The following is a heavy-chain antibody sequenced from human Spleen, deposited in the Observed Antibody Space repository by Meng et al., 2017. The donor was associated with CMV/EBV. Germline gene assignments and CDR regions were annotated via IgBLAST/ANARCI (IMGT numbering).Heavy chain of an antibody. V-gene: IGHV4-61*01. CDR3: ARVGRSGSYYRY. CDR2: IYYSGST. Sequence: SETLSLTCTVSGGSVSSGSYYWSWIRQPPGKGLEWIGYIYYSGSTNYNPSLKSRVTISVDTSKNQFSLKLSSVTAADTAVYYCARVGRSGSYYRYWGQGTLVTVSS. D-gene: IGHD1-26*01. J-gene: IGHJ4*02. CDR1: GGSVSSGSYY.